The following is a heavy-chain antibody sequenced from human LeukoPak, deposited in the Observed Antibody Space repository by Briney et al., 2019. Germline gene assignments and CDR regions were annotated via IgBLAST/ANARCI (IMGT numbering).Heavy chain of an antibody. CDR3: WALTAVEDY. D-gene: IGHD5-18*01. Sequence: GASVKVSCKASGYTFTASGLCWERQAPGQGLEWMGIINPSGGSTSYAQKFQGRVTMTRDTSISTAYMELSRLRSDDTAVYYCWALTAVEDYWGQGTLVTVSS. CDR2: INPSGGST. J-gene: IGHJ4*02. CDR1: GYTFTASG. V-gene: IGHV1-2*02.